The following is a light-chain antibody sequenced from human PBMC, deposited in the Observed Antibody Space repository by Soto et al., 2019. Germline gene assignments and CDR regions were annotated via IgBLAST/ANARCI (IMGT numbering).Light chain of an antibody. J-gene: IGLJ2*01. Sequence: QPVLTQPPSVSGAPGQRVTISCTGSSSNIGAGYDVHWYQQLPGTAPKLLIYANSNRPSGVPDRFSGSKSGTSASLAITGLQAEDEADYYCQSYDTRLSVVFGGGTKVTVL. V-gene: IGLV1-40*01. CDR3: QSYDTRLSVV. CDR1: SSNIGAGYD. CDR2: ANS.